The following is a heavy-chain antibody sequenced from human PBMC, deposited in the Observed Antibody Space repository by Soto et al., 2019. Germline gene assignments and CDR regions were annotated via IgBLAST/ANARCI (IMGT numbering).Heavy chain of an antibody. J-gene: IGHJ6*02. CDR1: GFTFSSYA. CDR2: ISGSGGST. V-gene: IGHV3-23*01. Sequence: EVQLLESGGGLVQPGGSLRLSCAASGFTFSSYAMSWVRQAPGKGLEWVSAISGSGGSTYYADSVKGRFTISRDNSKNTLYLQMNSLRAEDTAVYYCAKEAFSGSYFPKYYYYGMDVWGQGTTVTVSS. CDR3: AKEAFSGSYFPKYYYYGMDV. D-gene: IGHD3-10*01.